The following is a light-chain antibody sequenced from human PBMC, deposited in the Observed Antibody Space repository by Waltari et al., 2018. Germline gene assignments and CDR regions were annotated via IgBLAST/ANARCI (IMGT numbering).Light chain of an antibody. CDR3: QQYGSSPTT. CDR1: QSVISRY. J-gene: IGKJ4*01. V-gene: IGKV3-20*01. CDR2: GAS. Sequence: ESVLTQSPGTLSLSPGERATLSCRASQSVISRYLAWYQQRPGQAPRLLIYGASTRATGIPDRVSCSGSGTDFTLTISRLEPEDSAVYYCQQYGSSPTTFGGGTKVEIK.